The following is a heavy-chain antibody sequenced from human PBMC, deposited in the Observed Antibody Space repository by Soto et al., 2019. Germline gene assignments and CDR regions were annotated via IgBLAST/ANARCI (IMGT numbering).Heavy chain of an antibody. V-gene: IGHV3-7*01. CDR1: GFTFSSYW. CDR3: ARDMLDTIFGVVITYYDY. D-gene: IGHD3-3*01. J-gene: IGHJ4*02. Sequence: GGSLRLSCAASGFTFSSYWMSWVRQAPGKGLEWVANIKQDGSEKYYVDSVKGRFTISRDNAKNSLYLQMNSLRAEDTAVYYCARDMLDTIFGVVITYYDYWGQGTLVTVSS. CDR2: IKQDGSEK.